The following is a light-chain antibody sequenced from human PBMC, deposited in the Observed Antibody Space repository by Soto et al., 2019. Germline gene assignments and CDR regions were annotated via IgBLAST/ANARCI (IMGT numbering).Light chain of an antibody. CDR1: QSVSNY. CDR3: QQYNRYWT. CDR2: DAS. J-gene: IGKJ1*01. V-gene: IGKV3-11*01. Sequence: ELVLTQSPVTLSLSPGERATLSCRASQSVSNYLAWYQQKPGQAPRLLIYDASNRATGIPARFSGSGSGTDFTLTISSLEPEDSATYYCQQYNRYWTFGQGTKVEIK.